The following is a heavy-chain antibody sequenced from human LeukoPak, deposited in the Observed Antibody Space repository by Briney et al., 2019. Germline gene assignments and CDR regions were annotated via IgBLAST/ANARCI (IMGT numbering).Heavy chain of an antibody. V-gene: IGHV4-39*07. J-gene: IGHJ6*03. Sequence: SETLSLTCTVSGGSISTVNYYWGWIRQPPGKGLEWIGCIYYSGSAYYSSSLKSRVTISVDTSKNQFSLKLSSVTAADTAVYYCARSMATTFYYYYYYMDVWGKRTTVTVSS. CDR3: ARSMATTFYYYYYYMDV. CDR2: IYYSGSA. CDR1: GGSISTVNYY. D-gene: IGHD5-12*01.